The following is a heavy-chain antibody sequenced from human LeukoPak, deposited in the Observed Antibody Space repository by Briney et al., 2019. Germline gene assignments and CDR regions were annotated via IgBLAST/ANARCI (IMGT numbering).Heavy chain of an antibody. CDR1: GYTFTGYY. Sequence: ASVKVSFEASGYTFTGYYMHWVRQAPGQGLEWMGWINPNSGGTNYAQKFQGWVTMTRDTSISTAYMELSRLRSDDTAVYYCARGFGELFGTAMDVWGQGTTVTVSS. V-gene: IGHV1-2*04. J-gene: IGHJ6*02. CDR3: ARGFGELFGTAMDV. D-gene: IGHD3-10*01. CDR2: INPNSGGT.